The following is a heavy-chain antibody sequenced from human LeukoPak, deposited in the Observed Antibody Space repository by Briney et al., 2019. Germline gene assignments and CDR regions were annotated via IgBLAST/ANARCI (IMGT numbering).Heavy chain of an antibody. Sequence: ASVKVSCKASGYTFTGYYMHWVRQDPGQGLEWMGWINPNSGGTNYAQKFQGRVTMTRDTSISTAYMELSRLRSDDTAVYYCARYYRMATISPPFTYYFDYWGQGTLVTVSS. CDR3: ARYYRMATISPPFTYYFDY. V-gene: IGHV1-2*02. CDR2: INPNSGGT. J-gene: IGHJ4*02. CDR1: GYTFTGYY. D-gene: IGHD5-24*01.